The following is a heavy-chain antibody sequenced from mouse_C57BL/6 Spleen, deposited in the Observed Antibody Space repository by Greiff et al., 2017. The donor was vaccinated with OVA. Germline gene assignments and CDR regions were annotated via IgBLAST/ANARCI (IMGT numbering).Heavy chain of an antibody. Sequence: VQLKESGPGLVKPSQSLSLTCSVTGYSITSGYYWNWIRQFPGNKLEWMGYISYDGSNNYNPSLKNRISITHDTSKNQFFLKLNSVTAEDTATYYCARGPSGAWFAYWGQGTLVTVSA. D-gene: IGHD3-1*01. CDR2: ISYDGSN. CDR3: ARGPSGAWFAY. V-gene: IGHV3-6*01. CDR1: GYSITSGYY. J-gene: IGHJ3*01.